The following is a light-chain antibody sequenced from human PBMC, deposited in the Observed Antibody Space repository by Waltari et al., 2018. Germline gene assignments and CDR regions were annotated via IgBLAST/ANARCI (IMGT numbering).Light chain of an antibody. J-gene: IGKJ1*01. CDR2: GAS. CDR1: QSVSRA. V-gene: IGKV3-20*01. Sequence: XVXTXSPGTXSLXLXXRATVSCRASQSVSRALAWYQQKPGQAPRLLIYGASTRATGIPDRFSGSXSGTDFSLTISRLEPDDXAVYYCQHYLRLPVTFGQGTTVEI. CDR3: QHYLRLPVT.